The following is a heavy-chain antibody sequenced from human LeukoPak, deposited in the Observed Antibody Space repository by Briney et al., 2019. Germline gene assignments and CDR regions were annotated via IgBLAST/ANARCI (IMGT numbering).Heavy chain of an antibody. CDR1: GGSISSGDYY. V-gene: IGHV4-30-4*01. J-gene: IGHJ5*02. CDR2: IYYSGST. CDR3: AGDYGDLLTGIRFDT. D-gene: IGHD4-17*01. Sequence: SQTLSLTCTVSGGSISSGDYYWSWIRQPPGKGLEWIEYIYYSGSTYYNPSLKSRVTISIQTSKNQFSLKLTSVTAADTAVYYCAGDYGDLLTGIRFDTWGQGTLVTVSS.